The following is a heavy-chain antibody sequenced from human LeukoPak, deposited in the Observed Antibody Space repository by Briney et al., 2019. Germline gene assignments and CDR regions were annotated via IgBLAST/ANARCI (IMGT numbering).Heavy chain of an antibody. CDR3: ARAPEQQLVGDFDY. CDR2: IYYSGST. Sequence: SQTLSLTCTVSGGSISSGGYYWSWIRQPPGKGLEWIGYIYYSGSTNYNPSLKSRVTISVDTSKNQFSLKLSSVTAADTAVYYCARAPEQQLVGDFDYWGQGTLVTVSS. J-gene: IGHJ4*02. V-gene: IGHV4-61*08. D-gene: IGHD6-13*01. CDR1: GGSISSGGYY.